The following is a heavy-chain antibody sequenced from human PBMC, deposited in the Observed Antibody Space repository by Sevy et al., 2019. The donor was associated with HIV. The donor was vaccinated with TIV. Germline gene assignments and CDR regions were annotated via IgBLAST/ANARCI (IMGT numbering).Heavy chain of an antibody. J-gene: IGHJ3*02. CDR1: GYSFTAYW. Sequence: GESLKISCKGSGYSFTAYWIDWVRQVPGKGLEWMGTIYPGDSETRYSPSVQGQVTISADKSLTTAYLQWSSLKASDTAVYYWARPTGLKVGIDFGTLDIWGQGTMVTVS. CDR2: IYPGDSET. D-gene: IGHD4-17*01. CDR3: ARPTGLKVGIDFGTLDI. V-gene: IGHV5-51*01.